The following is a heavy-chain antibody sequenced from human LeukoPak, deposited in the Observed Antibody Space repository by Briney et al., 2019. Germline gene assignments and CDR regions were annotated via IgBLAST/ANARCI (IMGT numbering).Heavy chain of an antibody. D-gene: IGHD3-22*01. J-gene: IGHJ4*02. CDR1: GFTFSTYW. CDR3: AKDLTYYYDSSGYNYGLDY. V-gene: IGHV3-74*01. CDR2: INSDGSNT. Sequence: GGSLRLSCAASGFTFSTYWMHWVRQAPGKGLVWVSRINSDGSNTNYADSVKGRFTISRDNSKNTLYLQMNSLRAEDTAVYYCAKDLTYYYDSSGYNYGLDYWGQGTLVTVSS.